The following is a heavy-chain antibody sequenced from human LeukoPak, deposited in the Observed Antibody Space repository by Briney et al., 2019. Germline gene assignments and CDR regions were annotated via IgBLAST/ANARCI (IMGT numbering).Heavy chain of an antibody. CDR2: ISAYNGNT. V-gene: IGHV1-18*01. Sequence: ASVKVSCKPSGYTFISYGFSWVRQAPGQGLDWMGWISAYNGNTNYAQKFQGRLTLTTDTSTSTAYMELRSLRSDDTAVYYCARTLSDDFWSSYQDYWGQGTLVTVSS. J-gene: IGHJ4*02. CDR1: GYTFISYG. D-gene: IGHD3-3*01. CDR3: ARTLSDDFWSSYQDY.